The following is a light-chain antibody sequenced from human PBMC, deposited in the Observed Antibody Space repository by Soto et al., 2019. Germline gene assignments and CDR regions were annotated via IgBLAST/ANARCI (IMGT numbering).Light chain of an antibody. CDR3: QQYGSSGT. J-gene: IGKJ1*01. V-gene: IGKV3-20*01. CDR2: GAS. CDR1: QSVTSSY. Sequence: ETVLTQPPVTLYLTPGERATLCCRASQSVTSSYLAWYQQKPGQAPGLLMYGASIRTSGIPDRFSGSGSGTVFTLTISRLEPEDFAVYYCQQYGSSGTFGQGTKVDIK.